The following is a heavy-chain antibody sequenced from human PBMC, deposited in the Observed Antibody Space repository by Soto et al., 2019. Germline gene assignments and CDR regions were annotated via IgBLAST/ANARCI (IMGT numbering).Heavy chain of an antibody. CDR3: ARDSSGVTTYFDS. J-gene: IGHJ4*02. CDR1: GFSFRSHG. CDR2: IWYDGSKK. Sequence: QVQLVESGGGVVQPGRSLGLSCAASGFSFRSHGMHWVRQAPGKGLEWVAVIWYDGSKKYYADSVKGRFTISRDNSKNTLYLEMNSLRAEDTAVYYCARDSSGVTTYFDSWGQGSLVTVSS. D-gene: IGHD4-17*01. V-gene: IGHV3-33*01.